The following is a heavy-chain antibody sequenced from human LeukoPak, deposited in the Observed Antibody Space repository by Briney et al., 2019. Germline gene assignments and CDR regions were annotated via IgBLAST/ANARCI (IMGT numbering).Heavy chain of an antibody. CDR2: ISGSGGST. CDR1: GFTFSSYA. CDR3: AKAHILLWFVA. V-gene: IGHV3-23*01. Sequence: GGSLRLSCAASGFTFSSYAMSWVRQAPGKGLGWVSAISGSGGSTYYADSVKGRFTISRDNSKNTLYLQMNSLRAEDTAVYYCAKAHILLWFVAWGQGTLVTVSS. J-gene: IGHJ5*02. D-gene: IGHD3-10*01.